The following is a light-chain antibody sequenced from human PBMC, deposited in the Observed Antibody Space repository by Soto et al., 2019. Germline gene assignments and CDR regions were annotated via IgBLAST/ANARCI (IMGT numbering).Light chain of an antibody. V-gene: IGKV3D-20*02. CDR1: QSVSSSY. CDR2: DAS. CDR3: QQRSNWPVT. Sequence: EIVMTQSPGTLSLSPGDTATLSSRASQSVSSSYLAWYQQKPGQAPRLLIYDASNRATGIPARFSGSGSGTDFTLTISSLEPEDFAVYYCQQRSNWPVTFGQGTRLEIK. J-gene: IGKJ5*01.